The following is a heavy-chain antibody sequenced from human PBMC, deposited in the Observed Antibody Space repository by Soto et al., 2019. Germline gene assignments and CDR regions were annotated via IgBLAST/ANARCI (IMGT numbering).Heavy chain of an antibody. D-gene: IGHD3-22*01. V-gene: IGHV3-74*01. J-gene: IGHJ4*02. CDR1: GFTVSTYG. Sequence: EVQLVESGGGLVQPGGSLRLSCAASGFTVSTYGMHWVRQAPGKGLVWVSRIKNDGSGTYYVDSVEGRFTISRDNAKNKLYRQMNSLRAEDTAVYYCVRVVGDYYDGNGYLGRHWGQGTLVTVSS. CDR2: IKNDGSGT. CDR3: VRVVGDYYDGNGYLGRH.